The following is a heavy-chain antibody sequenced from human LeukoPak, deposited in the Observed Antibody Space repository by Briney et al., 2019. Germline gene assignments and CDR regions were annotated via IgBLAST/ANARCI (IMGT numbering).Heavy chain of an antibody. CDR2: INPSAGST. J-gene: IGHJ5*02. CDR1: GYTFTSYY. Sequence: ASVKVSCKASGYTFTSYYMHWVRQAPGQGLEWMGIINPSAGSTSYAQKFQGRVTMTRDTSTSTVYMELSSLRSEDTAVYYCARDPAYCSSTSCSRGWFDPWGQGTLVTVSS. D-gene: IGHD2-2*01. CDR3: ARDPAYCSSTSCSRGWFDP. V-gene: IGHV1-46*01.